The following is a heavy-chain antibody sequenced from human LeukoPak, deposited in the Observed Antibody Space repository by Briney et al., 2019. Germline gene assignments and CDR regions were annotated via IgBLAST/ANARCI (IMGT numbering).Heavy chain of an antibody. Sequence: ASVKVSCKASGYTFTSYGISWVRQAPGQGLEWMGWISAYNGNTNYAQKLQGRVTMTRDMSTSTVYMELSSLRSEDTAVYYCATWNNDAFDIWGQGTMVTVSS. CDR3: ATWNNDAFDI. CDR1: GYTFTSYG. V-gene: IGHV1-18*01. CDR2: ISAYNGNT. J-gene: IGHJ3*02. D-gene: IGHD1-1*01.